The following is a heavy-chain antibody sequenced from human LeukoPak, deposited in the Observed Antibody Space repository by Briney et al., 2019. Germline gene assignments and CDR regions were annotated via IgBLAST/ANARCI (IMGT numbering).Heavy chain of an antibody. J-gene: IGHJ4*02. Sequence: GGSLRLPCAASGFTFSTYWMTWVRQAPGKGLEWVANIKQDGREKYFVDSVKGRFTISRDNDKNSLYLQMSSLRADDTAVYYCARGDYNNRINPPRYLDYWGQGTLVTVSS. CDR3: ARGDYNNRINPPRYLDY. CDR1: GFTFSTYW. V-gene: IGHV3-7*05. D-gene: IGHD4-11*01. CDR2: IKQDGREK.